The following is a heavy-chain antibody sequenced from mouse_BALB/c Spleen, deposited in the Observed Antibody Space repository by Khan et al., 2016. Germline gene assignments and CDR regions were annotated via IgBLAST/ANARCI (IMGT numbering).Heavy chain of an antibody. Sequence: QVQLKQSGAELMKPGVSVKISCKTSGYTFSTYWIEWVKERPGHGLEWIGEILPGSGSTNYNEKFKGKATFTAEASSNTAHMQLSSLPSADSAVHYCASGACWGQGTLVTVSA. V-gene: IGHV1-9*01. CDR1: GYTFSTYW. J-gene: IGHJ3*01. CDR3: ASGAC. CDR2: ILPGSGST. D-gene: IGHD1-1*02.